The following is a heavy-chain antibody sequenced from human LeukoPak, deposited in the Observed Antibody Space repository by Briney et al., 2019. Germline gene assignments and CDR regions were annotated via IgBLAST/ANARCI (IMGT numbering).Heavy chain of an antibody. J-gene: IGHJ6*02. CDR3: ARVPIGGGLDYSSGTDV. V-gene: IGHV3-21*04. Sequence: PGGSLRLSGVASGFIFSSYNINWVRQAPGKGLEGGSSISSSSTYIYYAGSVKGRFTISRDNAKNSLYLQMNSLRAEDTALYHCARVPIGGGLDYSSGTDVSGQGATVTVPS. CDR2: ISSSSTYI. D-gene: IGHD3-16*01. CDR1: GFIFSSYN.